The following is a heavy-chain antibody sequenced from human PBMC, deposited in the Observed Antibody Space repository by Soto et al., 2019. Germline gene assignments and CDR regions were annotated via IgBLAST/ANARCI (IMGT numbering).Heavy chain of an antibody. Sequence: QLQLQESGSGLVKPSQTLSLTCAVSGGSISSGDYSWNWIRQPPGKGLEWIGYIYYGGSTYYNPSLQSRVTMSVDRSRNQFSLKLNSVTAADTAVYYCARVRREYDNSGPVDSWGQGTLVTVSS. J-gene: IGHJ4*02. V-gene: IGHV4-30-2*01. CDR2: IYYGGST. CDR1: GGSISSGDYS. D-gene: IGHD3-22*01. CDR3: ARVRREYDNSGPVDS.